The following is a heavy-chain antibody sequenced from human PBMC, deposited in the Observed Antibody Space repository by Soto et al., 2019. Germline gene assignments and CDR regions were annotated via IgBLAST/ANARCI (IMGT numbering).Heavy chain of an antibody. CDR2: IYYRGNA. Sequence: QLQLQESGPGLVKPSETLSLTCSVSDDSINSDKYYWGWIRQPPGKGLEWIGSIYYRGNAYYTPSLQTRVTISLDKSVSQFSLKVNSVTAADSAVYFRARLEGLATISYYFDFWGPGALVTVSS. D-gene: IGHD3-9*01. CDR1: DDSINSDKYY. CDR3: ARLEGLATISYYFDF. J-gene: IGHJ4*02. V-gene: IGHV4-39*01.